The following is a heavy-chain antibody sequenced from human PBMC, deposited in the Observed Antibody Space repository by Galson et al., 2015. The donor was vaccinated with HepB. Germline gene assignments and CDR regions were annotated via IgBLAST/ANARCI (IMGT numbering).Heavy chain of an antibody. V-gene: IGHV1-69*13. CDR3: ARGPTYSDTLTGYYDY. D-gene: IGHD3-9*01. Sequence: SVKVSCKASGGTFSSSAIGWVRQAPGQGLEWMGGIIPFLDTASYAQKFQDRVTITADESTRTAFMELISLRSEDTAVYYCARGPTYSDTLTGYYDYWGQGTLVTVSS. CDR2: IIPFLDTA. J-gene: IGHJ4*02. CDR1: GGTFSSSA.